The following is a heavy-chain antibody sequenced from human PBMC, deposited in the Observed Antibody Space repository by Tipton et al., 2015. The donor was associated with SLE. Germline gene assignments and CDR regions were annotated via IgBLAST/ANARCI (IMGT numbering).Heavy chain of an antibody. Sequence: SLRLSCAASGFTVSSNYMSWVRQAPGKGLEWVSVIYSGGSTYNADSVKGRFTISRDNSKNTLYLQMNSLRAEDTAVYYCAKSVYGLYSSSWPDAFDIWGQGTMVTVSS. CDR2: IYSGGST. CDR3: AKSVYGLYSSSWPDAFDI. D-gene: IGHD6-13*01. V-gene: IGHV3-53*01. J-gene: IGHJ3*02. CDR1: GFTVSSNY.